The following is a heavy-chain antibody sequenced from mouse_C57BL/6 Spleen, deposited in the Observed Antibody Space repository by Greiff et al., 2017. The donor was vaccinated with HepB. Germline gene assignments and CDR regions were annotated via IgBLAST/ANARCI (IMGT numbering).Heavy chain of an antibody. CDR2: IDPETGGT. CDR3: TRGEDYYGAFAY. J-gene: IGHJ3*01. CDR1: GYTFTDYE. Sequence: VKLQESGAELVRPGASVTLSCKASGYTFTDYEMHWVKQTPVHGLEWIGAIDPETGGTAYNQKFKGKAILTADKSSSTAYMELRSLTSEDSAVYYCTRGEDYYGAFAYWGQGTLVTVSA. D-gene: IGHD1-1*01. V-gene: IGHV1-15*01.